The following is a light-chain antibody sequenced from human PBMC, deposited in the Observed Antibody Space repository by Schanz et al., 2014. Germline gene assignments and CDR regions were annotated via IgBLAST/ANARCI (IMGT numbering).Light chain of an antibody. J-gene: IGLJ3*02. CDR1: SSDVGSYNL. CDR2: EGS. Sequence: QSVLTQPASVSGSPGQSITISCTGTSSDVGSYNLVSWYQHHPGKAPKLMIYEGSKRPSGVSNRFSGSGSGNTASLTISGLQAEDEADYYCSSYTSSSTRVFGGGTKLTVL. V-gene: IGLV2-14*02. CDR3: SSYTSSSTRV.